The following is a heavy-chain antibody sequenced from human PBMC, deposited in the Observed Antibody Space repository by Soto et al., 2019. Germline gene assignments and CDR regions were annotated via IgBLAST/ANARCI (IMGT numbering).Heavy chain of an antibody. V-gene: IGHV4-39*01. CDR1: GGSISSSSYY. J-gene: IGHJ4*02. CDR3: ARLRYFDWSVDY. D-gene: IGHD3-9*01. Sequence: SETLSLTCTVSGGSISSSSYYWGWIRQPPGKGLEWIGSIYYSGSTYYNPSLKSRVTISVDTSKNQFSLKLSSVTAADTAVYYCARLRYFDWSVDYWGQGTLVTVSS. CDR2: IYYSGST.